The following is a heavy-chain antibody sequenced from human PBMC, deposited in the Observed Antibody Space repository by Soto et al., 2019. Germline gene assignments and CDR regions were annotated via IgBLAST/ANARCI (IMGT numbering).Heavy chain of an antibody. CDR2: IKQDGSEK. V-gene: IGHV3-7*05. J-gene: IGHJ4*02. CDR1: GFTFSSYW. D-gene: IGHD3-10*01. Sequence: GGSLRLSCAASGFTFSSYWMSWVRQAPGKGLEWVANIKQDGSEKYYVDSVKGRFTISRDNAKNSLYLQMNSLRAEDTAVYYCARDWREYYYGSGSYYNPLSFDYWGQGTLVTVSS. CDR3: ARDWREYYYGSGSYYNPLSFDY.